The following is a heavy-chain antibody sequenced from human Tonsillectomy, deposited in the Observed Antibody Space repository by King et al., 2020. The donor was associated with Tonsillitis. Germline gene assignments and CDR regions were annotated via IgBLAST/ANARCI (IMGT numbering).Heavy chain of an antibody. CDR1: GFTFISYG. Sequence: VQLVQSGGGVVQPGRSLRLSCAPSGFTFISYGMHWVRQAPGKGLEWMAVIWYDGSNKYYADSVKGRFTISRDNSKNTLYLQMNSLRAEDTAVYYCARELLGAFDYWGQGTLSPSPQ. CDR3: ARELLGAFDY. J-gene: IGHJ4*02. D-gene: IGHD7-27*01. V-gene: IGHV3-33*01. CDR2: IWYDGSNK.